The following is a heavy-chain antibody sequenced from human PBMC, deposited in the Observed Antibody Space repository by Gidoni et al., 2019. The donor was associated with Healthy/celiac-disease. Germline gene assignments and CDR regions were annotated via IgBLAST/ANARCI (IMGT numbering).Heavy chain of an antibody. J-gene: IGHJ5*02. Sequence: EVQLVQSGAEVKKPGESLKISCKGSGYSFTSYWIGWVRQMPGKGLEWMGIIYPGDSDTRYSPSFQGQVTISADKSISTAYLQWSSLKASDTAMYYCARQYYYDSSGHTVNWFDPWGQGTLVTVSS. CDR1: GYSFTSYW. CDR2: IYPGDSDT. D-gene: IGHD3-22*01. CDR3: ARQYYYDSSGHTVNWFDP. V-gene: IGHV5-51*01.